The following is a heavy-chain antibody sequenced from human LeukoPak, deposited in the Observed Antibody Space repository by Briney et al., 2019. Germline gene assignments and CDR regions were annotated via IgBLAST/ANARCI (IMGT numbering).Heavy chain of an antibody. CDR2: ISYRGST. CDR3: ARWNKWDGAVAGFDY. Sequence: PSETLSLTCTVSGGSISSSSYYWGWIRQPPGKGLEWIGYISYRGSTYYKPSLESRATLSVDTSKNQFSLKLSFVTAADTAVYYCARWNKWDGAVAGFDYWGQGALVTVSS. D-gene: IGHD6-19*01. CDR1: GGSISSSSYY. V-gene: IGHV4-39*01. J-gene: IGHJ4*02.